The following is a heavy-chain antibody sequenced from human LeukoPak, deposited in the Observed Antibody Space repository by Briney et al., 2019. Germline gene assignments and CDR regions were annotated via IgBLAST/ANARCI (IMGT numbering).Heavy chain of an antibody. V-gene: IGHV3-66*02. CDR1: GFTVSSNY. Sequence: GGSLRLSCAASGFTVSSNYMSWIRQAPGKGLEWVSIFYSGGYTYYADSVKGRFTISRDSSKNTLYLQMNSLRAEDTAVYYCARGEYYYYYYMDVWGRGTTVTVSS. CDR3: ARGEYYYYYYMDV. CDR2: FYSGGYT. D-gene: IGHD3-10*01. J-gene: IGHJ6*03.